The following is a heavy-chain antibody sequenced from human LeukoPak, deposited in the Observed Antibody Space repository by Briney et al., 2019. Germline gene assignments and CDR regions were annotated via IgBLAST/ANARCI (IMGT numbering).Heavy chain of an antibody. J-gene: IGHJ6*02. CDR1: GFIFRSYG. D-gene: IGHD1-26*01. CDR3: AHLVWEYVGGLDV. Sequence: GGSLRLSCVAPGFIFRSYGMNWVRQAPGKGLEWVSGIYTNGRDTRYADSVKGRFTISRDNSKNTLYLQMHSLRVEDTAVYYCAHLVWEYVGGLDVWGQGTTVTVSS. V-gene: IGHV3-23*05. CDR2: IYTNGRDT.